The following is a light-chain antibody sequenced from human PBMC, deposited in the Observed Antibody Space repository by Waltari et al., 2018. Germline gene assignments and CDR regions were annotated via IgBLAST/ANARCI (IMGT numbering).Light chain of an antibody. CDR3: QQYNNWPRMYT. CDR2: GAS. J-gene: IGKJ2*01. CDR1: QSVSSN. V-gene: IGKV3-15*01. Sequence: EIVMTQSPATLSVSPGERATLSCRASQSVSSNLAWYQQKPGQAPRLLIYGASTRATGIPARFSGSGSGTEFTLTISSLQSEDFAVYYCQQYNNWPRMYTFG.